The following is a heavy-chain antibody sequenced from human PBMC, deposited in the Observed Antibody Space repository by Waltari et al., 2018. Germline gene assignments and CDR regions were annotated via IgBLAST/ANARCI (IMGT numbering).Heavy chain of an antibody. J-gene: IGHJ4*02. V-gene: IGHV4-34*01. D-gene: IGHD3-10*01. CDR2: INHSGST. CDR3: ARVGYGSGSYFVDY. CDR1: GGSFSGYY. Sequence: QVQLQQWGAGLLKPSETLSLTCAVYGGSFSGYYWSWIRQPPGKGLEWIGEINHSGSTNYNPSLKIRVTISVDTSKNQFSLKLSSVTAADTAVYYCARVGYGSGSYFVDYWGQGTLVTVSS.